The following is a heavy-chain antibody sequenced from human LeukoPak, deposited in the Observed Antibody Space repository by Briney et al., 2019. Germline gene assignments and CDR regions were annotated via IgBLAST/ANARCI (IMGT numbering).Heavy chain of an antibody. V-gene: IGHV1-69*13. CDR1: GGTFSIYA. CDR3: ARDRGYSMGLHHYGMDV. J-gene: IGHJ6*02. D-gene: IGHD4-11*01. Sequence: SVTVSCTASGGTFSIYAISWVRQAPGQGLEWMGGIIPIFGTANYAQKFQGRVTITADESTSTAYMELSSLRSEDTAVYYCARDRGYSMGLHHYGMDVWGQGTTVTVSS. CDR2: IIPIFGTA.